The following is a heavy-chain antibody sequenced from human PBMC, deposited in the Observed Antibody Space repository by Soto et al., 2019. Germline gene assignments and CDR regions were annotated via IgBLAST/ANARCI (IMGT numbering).Heavy chain of an antibody. J-gene: IGHJ4*02. Sequence: GSVEVSCQAFCFTLSSHCISWVRQAPGQGLEWMGWISAYNGNTNYAQKLQGRVTMTTDTSTSTAYMELRSLRSDDTAVYYCADGLDYWGQGTLVTV. CDR2: ISAYNGNT. V-gene: IGHV1-18*01. CDR3: ADGLDY. CDR1: CFTLSSHC.